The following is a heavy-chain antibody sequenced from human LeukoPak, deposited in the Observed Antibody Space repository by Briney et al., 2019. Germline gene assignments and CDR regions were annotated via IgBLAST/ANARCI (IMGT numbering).Heavy chain of an antibody. D-gene: IGHD4-17*01. V-gene: IGHV4-30-4*01. CDR1: GASITSGFYY. J-gene: IGHJ5*02. CDR2: IYYSGTT. Sequence: SETLSLTCTVSGASITSGFYYWSWLRQSPGKGLEWIGYIYYSGTTYYSPSLKSRLTISLDTSKNHLSLKLTPVTAADTAIYYCARDNDDGDYVGWFDPWGQGTLVTVSS. CDR3: ARDNDDGDYVGWFDP.